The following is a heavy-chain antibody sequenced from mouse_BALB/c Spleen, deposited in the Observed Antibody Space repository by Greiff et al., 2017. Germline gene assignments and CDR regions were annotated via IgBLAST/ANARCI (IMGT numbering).Heavy chain of an antibody. CDR1: GFTFSDYY. D-gene: IGHD1-1*02. CDR3: ARTYYLYAMDY. V-gene: IGHV5-4*02. Sequence: EVQRVESGGGLVKPGGSLKLSCAASGFTFSDYYMYWVRQTPEKRLEWVATISDGGSYTYYPDSVKGRFTISRDNAKNNLYLQMSSLKSEDTAMYYCARTYYLYAMDYWGQGTSVTVSS. CDR2: ISDGGSYT. J-gene: IGHJ4*01.